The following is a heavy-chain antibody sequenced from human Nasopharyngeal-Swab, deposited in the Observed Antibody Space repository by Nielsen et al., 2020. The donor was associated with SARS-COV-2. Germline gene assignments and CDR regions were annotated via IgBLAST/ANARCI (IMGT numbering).Heavy chain of an antibody. CDR2: INAGNGNT. V-gene: IGHV1-3*01. J-gene: IGHJ5*02. Sequence: ASVKVSCKASGYTFTSYAMHWVRQAPGQRLEWMGWINAGNGNTKYSQKFQGRVTITRDTSASTAYMELSSLRSEDTAVYYCARDGSGIAVAGTRFGPWGQGTLVTVSS. D-gene: IGHD6-19*01. CDR1: GYTFTSYA. CDR3: ARDGSGIAVAGTRFGP.